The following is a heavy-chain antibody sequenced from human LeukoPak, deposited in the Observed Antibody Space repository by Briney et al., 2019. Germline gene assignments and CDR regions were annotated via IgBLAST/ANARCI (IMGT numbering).Heavy chain of an antibody. CDR2: IYYTAST. Sequence: PSETPSLTCTASGGSVSSRSHYWGWIRQSPGKGLEWIGHIYYTASTNQNPSLESRVAMSVDTSSNQFSLRLSAVTAADTAVYYCARAARGYLYYFDYWGQGTLVTASS. CDR3: ARAARGYLYYFDY. J-gene: IGHJ4*02. D-gene: IGHD3-22*01. CDR1: GGSVSSRSHY. V-gene: IGHV4-61*05.